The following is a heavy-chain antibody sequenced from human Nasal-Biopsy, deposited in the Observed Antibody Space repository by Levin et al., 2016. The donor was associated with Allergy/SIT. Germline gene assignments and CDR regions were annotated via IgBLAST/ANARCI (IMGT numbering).Heavy chain of an antibody. CDR1: GYNIAYSW. J-gene: IGHJ4*02. V-gene: IGHV5-51*01. Sequence: GESLKISCKGSGYNIAYSWIGWVRQMPGHGLEWMGIVYLADSTTKYGPSFQGLVTISADKSIGTAYLQWNSLRASDSAIYYCARATNGEFHWPDWGQGTLVTVSS. D-gene: IGHD2-8*01. CDR2: VYLADSTT. CDR3: ARATNGEFHWPD.